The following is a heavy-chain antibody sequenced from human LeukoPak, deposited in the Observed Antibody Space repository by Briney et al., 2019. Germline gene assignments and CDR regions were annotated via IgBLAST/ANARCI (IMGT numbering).Heavy chain of an antibody. CDR1: GFTFSGYW. Sequence: GGSLRLSCAASGFTFSGYWMSWVRQAPGKGLGGVANINQDGSEKYYVDSVEGRFTISRDNAKNSLFLQMGSLRVEDTAVYYCARESTAGYNSSWYGFRNWGQGTLVSVSS. J-gene: IGHJ1*01. D-gene: IGHD6-13*01. V-gene: IGHV3-7*01. CDR3: ARESTAGYNSSWYGFRN. CDR2: INQDGSEK.